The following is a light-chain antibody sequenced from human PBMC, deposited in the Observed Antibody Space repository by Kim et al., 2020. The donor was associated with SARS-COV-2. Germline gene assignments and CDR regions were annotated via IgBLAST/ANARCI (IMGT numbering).Light chain of an antibody. Sequence: QTGTLTCTGNSNNVGYEGAAWLQQHQGHPPKLLTYRNNNRPSGISDRFSASRSGNTASLTISGLQPEDETDYYCSAWDSSLSAWVFVGGTQLTVL. V-gene: IGLV10-54*04. CDR2: RNN. CDR3: SAWDSSLSAWV. J-gene: IGLJ3*02. CDR1: SNNVGYEG.